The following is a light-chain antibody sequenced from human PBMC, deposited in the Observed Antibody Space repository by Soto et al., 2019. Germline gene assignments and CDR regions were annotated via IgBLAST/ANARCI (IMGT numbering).Light chain of an antibody. V-gene: IGKV3-11*01. CDR1: QSVSSY. J-gene: IGKJ5*01. CDR3: QQRGKWPIT. Sequence: EIVLTQSPATLSLSPGERTTLSCRASQSVSSYLAWYQQKPGQAPRLLIYDASNRATGIPARFSGSGSGTNITLTISSLEPEDFALYYCQQRGKWPITFGQGTRLEIK. CDR2: DAS.